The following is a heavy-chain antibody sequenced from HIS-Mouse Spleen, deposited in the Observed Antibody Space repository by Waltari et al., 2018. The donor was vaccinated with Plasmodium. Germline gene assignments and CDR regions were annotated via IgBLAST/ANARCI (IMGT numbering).Heavy chain of an antibody. D-gene: IGHD6-13*01. CDR1: GYTFTGSS. CDR2: INPNSGGT. CDR3: ARVLGYKAAAGTFVEYFQH. V-gene: IGHV1-2*02. J-gene: IGHJ1*01. Sequence: QVQLVQSGAEVKKPGASVKVSCKPSGYTFTGSSMHWLRQAPGQGLEWMGWINPNSGGTNYAQKFQGRVTMTRDTSISTAYMELSRLRSDDTAVYYCARVLGYKAAAGTFVEYFQHWGQGTLVTVSS.